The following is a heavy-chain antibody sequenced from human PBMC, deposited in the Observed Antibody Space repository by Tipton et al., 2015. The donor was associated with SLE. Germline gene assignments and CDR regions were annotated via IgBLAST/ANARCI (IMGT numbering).Heavy chain of an antibody. D-gene: IGHD3-16*01. CDR2: IYTTGST. V-gene: IGHV4-61*09. CDR1: VGPLTSGRYY. J-gene: IGHJ5*01. CDR3: VRAPFYDSSVRWFDS. Sequence: LRLSCTVSVGPLTSGRYYWSWIRQPAGKGLEWIGHIYTTGSTNYSPSLKSRVTISFDTSETQFSLKLASVTIADTAVYYCVRAPFYDSSVRWFDSWGQGVLVTVSS.